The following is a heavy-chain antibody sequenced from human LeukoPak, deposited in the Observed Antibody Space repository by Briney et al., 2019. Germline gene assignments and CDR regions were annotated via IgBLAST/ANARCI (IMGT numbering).Heavy chain of an antibody. V-gene: IGHV4-61*08. D-gene: IGHD2-21*02. J-gene: IGHJ4*02. Sequence: SETLSLTCTVSGGSLSTGGYYWSWIRQPPGKGLEWIGEINHSGSTNYIPSLKSRITISVDTSKNQFSLKLSSVTAADTAVYYCARRLSGGDCYSTFSYWGQGTLVTVSS. CDR1: GGSLSTGGYY. CDR2: INHSGST. CDR3: ARRLSGGDCYSTFSY.